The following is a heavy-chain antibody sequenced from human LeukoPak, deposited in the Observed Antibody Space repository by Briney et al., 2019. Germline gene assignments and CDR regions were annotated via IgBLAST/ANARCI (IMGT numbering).Heavy chain of an antibody. CDR2: IQYDGSQK. V-gene: IGHV3-30*02. CDR1: GFTFSSYW. Sequence: GGSLRLSCAASGFTFSSYWMSWVRQAPGKGLEWVAFIQYDGSQKYYADSVKGRFTISRDNPKNTVSLQMNSLRTEDTAVYFCAREGSRLVIHAFDIWGQGTMVTVSS. D-gene: IGHD2-21*01. CDR3: AREGSRLVIHAFDI. J-gene: IGHJ3*02.